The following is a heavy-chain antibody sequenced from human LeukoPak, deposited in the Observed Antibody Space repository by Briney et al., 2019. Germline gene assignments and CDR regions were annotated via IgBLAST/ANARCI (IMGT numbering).Heavy chain of an antibody. CDR3: ARAQTYGDSRLLLDY. V-gene: IGHV3-7*01. Sequence: GGSLRLSCAASGFTFSTYWMSWVRQAPGKGLEWVANIQQDGNEKYYVDSVKGRFTISRDNAKNSLYLQMNSLRVEDTAVHYCARAQTYGDSRLLLDYWGQGTLVTVSS. D-gene: IGHD2-21*02. CDR1: GFTFSTYW. J-gene: IGHJ4*02. CDR2: IQQDGNEK.